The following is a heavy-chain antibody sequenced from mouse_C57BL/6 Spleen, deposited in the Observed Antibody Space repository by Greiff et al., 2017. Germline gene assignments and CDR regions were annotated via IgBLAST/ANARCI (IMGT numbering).Heavy chain of an antibody. Sequence: VQRVESGPGLVAPSQSLSITCTVSGFSLTSYGVSWVRQPPGKGLEWLGVIWGDGSTTYHTALISRLSLSTDNSKSQVFLTLNRLQTDDTATYYGAKPRIYDGYYDWYFDVWGTGTTVTVSS. V-gene: IGHV2-3*01. J-gene: IGHJ1*03. D-gene: IGHD2-3*01. CDR1: GFSLTSYG. CDR2: IWGDGST. CDR3: AKPRIYDGYYDWYFDV.